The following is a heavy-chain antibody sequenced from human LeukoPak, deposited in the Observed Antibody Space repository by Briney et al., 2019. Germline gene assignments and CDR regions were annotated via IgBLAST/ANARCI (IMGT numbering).Heavy chain of an antibody. CDR2: IYYSGST. J-gene: IGHJ4*02. V-gene: IGHV4-61*05. CDR1: GGSISSRSDY. CDR3: ARALGDSRQYYFDY. Sequence: SETLSLTCTVSGGSISSRSDYWGWIRQPPGKGLEWIGYIYYSGSTNYNPSLKSRVTISVDTSKNQFSLKLSSVTAADTAVYYCARALGDSRQYYFDYWGQGTLVTVSS. D-gene: IGHD3-22*01.